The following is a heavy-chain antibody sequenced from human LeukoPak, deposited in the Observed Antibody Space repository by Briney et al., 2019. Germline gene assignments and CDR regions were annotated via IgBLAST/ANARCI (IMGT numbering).Heavy chain of an antibody. CDR3: AKGVRITMVRGAFDS. J-gene: IGHJ3*02. Sequence: GGSLRLSCAASGFTFDDYAMHWVRQAPGKGLEWVSGISWNSGSIGYADSVKGRFTISRDNAKNSLYLQMNSLRAEDTALYYCAKGVRITMVRGAFDSWGQGTMVTVSS. CDR1: GFTFDDYA. D-gene: IGHD3-10*01. V-gene: IGHV3-9*01. CDR2: ISWNSGSI.